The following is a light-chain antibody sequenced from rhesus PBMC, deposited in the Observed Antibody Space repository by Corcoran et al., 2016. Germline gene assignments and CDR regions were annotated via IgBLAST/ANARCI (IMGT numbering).Light chain of an antibody. CDR3: QQYSNWPWT. CDR1: QSVSST. CDR2: GAF. V-gene: IGKV3-35*01. Sequence: EIVLTQSPATLSLSPGERATLSCRASQSVSSTLAWYQQKPGQVPRLLIYGAFTRATGIPDRFSGNGAGTDFTLTISSLEPEDVGVYYCQQYSNWPWTFGQGTKVEIK. J-gene: IGKJ1*01.